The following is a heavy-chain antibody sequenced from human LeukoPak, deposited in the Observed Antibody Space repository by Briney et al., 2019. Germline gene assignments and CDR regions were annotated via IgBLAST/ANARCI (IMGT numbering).Heavy chain of an antibody. Sequence: PGGSLRLSCAASGFTFSSYAMSWVREAPGEGLEWVSAICGSGGSAYYADSVKGRFTISRDNSKNTLYLQKNSLRVEDTAVYHCAKPGFYDSSGYYPHFDHWGQGTLVTVSS. D-gene: IGHD3-22*01. J-gene: IGHJ4*02. CDR3: AKPGFYDSSGYYPHFDH. CDR1: GFTFSSYA. V-gene: IGHV3-23*01. CDR2: ICGSGGSA.